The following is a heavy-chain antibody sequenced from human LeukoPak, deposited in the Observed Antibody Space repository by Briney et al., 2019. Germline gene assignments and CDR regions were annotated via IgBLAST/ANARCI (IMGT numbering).Heavy chain of an antibody. CDR1: GYTFTGYY. Sequence: ASVKVSCKASGYTFTGYYMHWVRQAPGQGLEWMGWIDPNSGGTNYAQKFQGRVTMTRDTSISTAYMELSRLRSDDTAVYYCARDRRVYYDSTGYSWWSFDYWGQGTLVTVSS. CDR2: IDPNSGGT. J-gene: IGHJ4*02. CDR3: ARDRRVYYDSTGYSWWSFDY. V-gene: IGHV1-2*02. D-gene: IGHD3-22*01.